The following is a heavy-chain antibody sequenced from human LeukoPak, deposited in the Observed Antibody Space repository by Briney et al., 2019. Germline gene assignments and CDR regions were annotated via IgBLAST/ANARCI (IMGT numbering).Heavy chain of an antibody. CDR2: IYSGGST. Sequence: GSLRLSCGASGFTVSSHCMSWVRQAPGRGLGWVSVIYSGGSTYSADSVKGRFTISRDNSKNTLYLQMDTLRAEDTAVYYCAKDAALYPFFFDYWGQGTLVTVSS. V-gene: IGHV3-53*01. D-gene: IGHD3-16*01. CDR1: GFTVSSHC. CDR3: AKDAALYPFFFDY. J-gene: IGHJ4*02.